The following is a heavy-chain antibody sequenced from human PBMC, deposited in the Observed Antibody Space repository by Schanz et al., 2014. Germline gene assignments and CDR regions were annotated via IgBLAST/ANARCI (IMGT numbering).Heavy chain of an antibody. CDR1: GYTFTGYS. CDR2: INPNSDGT. V-gene: IGHV1-2*02. Sequence: QVQLVQSGADVKKPGASVKVSCKASGYTFTGYSMHWVRQAPGQGPEWLGWINPNSDGTKYAQKFQGRVTMTRDTSVNTAYLDLSSLTSDDTAVYYCARGDVNWFDPWGQGTLVTVSS. J-gene: IGHJ5*02. CDR3: ARGDVNWFDP.